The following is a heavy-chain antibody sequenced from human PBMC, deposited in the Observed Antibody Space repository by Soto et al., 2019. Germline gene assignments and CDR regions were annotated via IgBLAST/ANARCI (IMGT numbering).Heavy chain of an antibody. CDR3: ARGGYCSTTSCYTGEDY. D-gene: IGHD2-2*02. Sequence: QVQLVQSGAEVKKPGSSVKVSCKATGGTFSHQAISWVRQAPGQGLEWMGGIIPISGTANYAHKFQGRVTITADESTNTAYMYLGSLRSEDTAVYYCARGGYCSTTSCYTGEDYWGQGPLVTVSS. CDR2: IIPISGTA. V-gene: IGHV1-69*01. CDR1: GGTFSHQA. J-gene: IGHJ4*02.